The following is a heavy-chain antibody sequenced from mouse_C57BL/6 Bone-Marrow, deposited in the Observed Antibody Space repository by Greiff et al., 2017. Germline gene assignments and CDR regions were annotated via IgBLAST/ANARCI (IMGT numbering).Heavy chain of an antibody. J-gene: IGHJ3*01. CDR1: GYSFTSYY. D-gene: IGHD1-1*01. V-gene: IGHV1-66*01. CDR3: ARCRVDYCGSIPWFAF. Sequence: VQLQQSGPELVKPGASVKISCKASGYSFTSYYIHWVKQRPGQGLEWIGWIYPGSGNTKYNEKIKGKATLTADTSSSTAYMLLSSLTSEDSAVYYCARCRVDYCGSIPWFAFWGQGTLVTVSA. CDR2: IYPGSGNT.